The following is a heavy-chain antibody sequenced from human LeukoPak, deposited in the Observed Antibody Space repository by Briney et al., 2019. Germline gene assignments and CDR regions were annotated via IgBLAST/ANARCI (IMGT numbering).Heavy chain of an antibody. CDR3: ARHGGKGYSSSWYLRD. J-gene: IGHJ4*02. CDR2: IYYSGST. D-gene: IGHD6-13*01. CDR1: GGSISSYY. V-gene: IGHV4-59*08. Sequence: SETLSLTCTVSGGSISSYYWSWIRQPPGKGLEWIGYIYYSGSTNYNPSLKSRVTISVDTSKNQFSLKLSSVTAADTAVYYCARHGGKGYSSSWYLRDWGQGTLVTVSS.